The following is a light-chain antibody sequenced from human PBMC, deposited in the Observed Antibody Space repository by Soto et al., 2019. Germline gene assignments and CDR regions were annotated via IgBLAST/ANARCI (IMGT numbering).Light chain of an antibody. CDR2: EVS. CDR1: SSDIGTYDY. Sequence: QSALTQPPSASGSPGQSVTISCTGTSSDIGTYDYVSWYQHLPDKAPKLIIYEVSKRPSGVPDRFSGSKSGNTASLTVSGLQAEDEGDYYGCSYGGGNNFYVFGTGTKVTVL. CDR3: CSYGGGNNFYV. V-gene: IGLV2-8*01. J-gene: IGLJ1*01.